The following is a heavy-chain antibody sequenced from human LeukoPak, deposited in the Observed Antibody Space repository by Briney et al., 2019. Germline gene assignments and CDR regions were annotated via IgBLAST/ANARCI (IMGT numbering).Heavy chain of an antibody. V-gene: IGHV3-64D*09. CDR2: ISSNGIST. Sequence: GGSLRLSCSASGFIFSTYAMDWVRQAPGKGLEYVSTISSNGISTYYADSVRGRFTISRDNAKNTVSLQMSSLRAEDTAVYYCVKSLFDQYSYAMDVWGQGTTVTVSS. J-gene: IGHJ6*02. D-gene: IGHD3-9*01. CDR3: VKSLFDQYSYAMDV. CDR1: GFIFSTYA.